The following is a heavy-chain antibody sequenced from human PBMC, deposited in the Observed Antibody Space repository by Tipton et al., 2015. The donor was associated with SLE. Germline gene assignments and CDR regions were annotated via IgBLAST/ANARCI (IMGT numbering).Heavy chain of an antibody. D-gene: IGHD3-3*01. CDR3: VREGGYWSWFDS. CDR1: GFTFMSYD. Sequence: SLRLSCAASGFTFMSYDMNWVRRAPGKGLEWVSYISHSGSTTYYSDSVKGRFTISRDDAMNSLVLQMSSLRVEDTAVYYCVREGGYWSWFDSWGQGTLVTVSS. V-gene: IGHV3-48*03. CDR2: ISHSGSTT. J-gene: IGHJ5*01.